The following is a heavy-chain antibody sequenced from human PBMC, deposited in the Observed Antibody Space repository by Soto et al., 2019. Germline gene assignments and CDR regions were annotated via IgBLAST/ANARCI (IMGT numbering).Heavy chain of an antibody. Sequence: SETLSLTCAVYGGSFSGYYWSWIRQPPGKGLEWIGEINHSGSTNYNPSLKSRVTISVDTSKNQFSLKLSSVTAADTAVYYCARRVSGGYSSIWYDIDDAIDIWGPGTMVTVSS. D-gene: IGHD6-13*01. CDR2: INHSGST. J-gene: IGHJ3*02. CDR3: ARRVSGGYSSIWYDIDDAIDI. V-gene: IGHV4-34*01. CDR1: GGSFSGYY.